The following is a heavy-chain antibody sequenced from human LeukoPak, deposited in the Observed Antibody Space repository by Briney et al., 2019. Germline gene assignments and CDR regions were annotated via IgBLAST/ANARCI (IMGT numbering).Heavy chain of an antibody. Sequence: SETLSLTCAVSGYSISSGYYWGWIRQPPGKGLEWSGSIYHSGSTYYNPSLKSRVTISVDTSKNQFSLKLSSVTAADTAVYYCARHRWELLYYFDYWGQGTLVTVSS. D-gene: IGHD1-26*01. CDR1: GYSISSGYY. V-gene: IGHV4-38-2*01. J-gene: IGHJ4*02. CDR2: IYHSGST. CDR3: ARHRWELLYYFDY.